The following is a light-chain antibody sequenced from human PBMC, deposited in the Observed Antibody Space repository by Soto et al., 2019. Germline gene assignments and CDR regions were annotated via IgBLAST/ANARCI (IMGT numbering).Light chain of an antibody. CDR3: QQYNSYPLT. CDR1: QSISSW. V-gene: IGKV1-5*03. CDR2: KAS. J-gene: IGKJ4*01. Sequence: DIQMTQSPSTLSASVGDRVTITCRASQSISSWLAWYQQKPGKAPNLLIYKASSLESGVPSRFSGSGSGTEFTLNISSLQPYDFATYYCQQYNSYPLTFGGGTKVEIK.